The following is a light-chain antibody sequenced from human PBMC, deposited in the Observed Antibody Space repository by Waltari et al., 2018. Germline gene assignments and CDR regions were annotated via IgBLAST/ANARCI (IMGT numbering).Light chain of an antibody. V-gene: IGLV3-19*01. Sequence: SSELTQDPAVSVALGQAVRITCQGDSLRTYYASWYQQKPGQAPVLVIYGKSNRPSGLPDRVSGSSSGNTASLTMSGAQAEDEADYYCASRDSSGNHAVFGGGTKLTVL. CDR1: SLRTYY. CDR3: ASRDSSGNHAV. J-gene: IGLJ2*01. CDR2: GKS.